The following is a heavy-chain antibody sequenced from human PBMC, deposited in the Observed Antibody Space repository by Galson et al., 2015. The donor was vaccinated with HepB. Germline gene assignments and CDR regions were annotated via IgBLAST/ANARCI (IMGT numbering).Heavy chain of an antibody. D-gene: IGHD2-2*01. Sequence: SLRLSCAASGFSFSIYWMHWVRQVPGKGLVWVSRINSDGSSTIYADSVKGRFTISRDNAKNTLYLQMNSLRVGDTAAYYCARAEPVPAAVAEYFQHWGQGTLVTVPS. CDR2: INSDGSST. V-gene: IGHV3-74*01. CDR3: ARAEPVPAAVAEYFQH. CDR1: GFSFSIYW. J-gene: IGHJ1*01.